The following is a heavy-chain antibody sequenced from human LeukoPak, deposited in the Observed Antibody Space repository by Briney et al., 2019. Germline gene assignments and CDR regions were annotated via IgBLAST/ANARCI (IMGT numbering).Heavy chain of an antibody. V-gene: IGHV3-7*01. Sequence: GGSLRLSCAASGFTFSSYWMSWVRQAPGKGLEWVANIKQDGSEKYYVDSVKGRFTISRDNAKNSLYLQMNSLRAEDTAVYYCARDGMEQQLVAPFYYYYGMDVWGQGTTVTVS. D-gene: IGHD6-13*01. CDR3: ARDGMEQQLVAPFYYYYGMDV. J-gene: IGHJ6*02. CDR2: IKQDGSEK. CDR1: GFTFSSYW.